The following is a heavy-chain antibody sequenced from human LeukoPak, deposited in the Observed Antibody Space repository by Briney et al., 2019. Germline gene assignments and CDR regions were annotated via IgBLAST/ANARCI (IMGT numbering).Heavy chain of an antibody. D-gene: IGHD1/OR15-1a*01. CDR2: INHSGST. Sequence: PSETLSLTCAVYGGSFSGYYWSWIRQPPGKGLEWIGEINHSGSTNYNPSLKSRVTISVDTSKNQFSLKLSSVTAADTAVYYCAGGGHPTNFDYWGQGTLVTVSS. CDR1: GGSFSGYY. J-gene: IGHJ4*02. CDR3: AGGGHPTNFDY. V-gene: IGHV4-34*01.